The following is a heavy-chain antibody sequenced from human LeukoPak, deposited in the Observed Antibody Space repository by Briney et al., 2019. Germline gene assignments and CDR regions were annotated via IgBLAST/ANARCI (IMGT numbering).Heavy chain of an antibody. CDR1: GGTFGSYA. D-gene: IGHD5-24*01. CDR2: IIPIFGTA. J-gene: IGHJ2*01. CDR3: ARDRRVGLIEMATITDWYFDL. V-gene: IGHV1-69*01. Sequence: SVKVSCKASGGTFGSYAISWVRQAPGQGLEWMGGIIPIFGTANYAQKFQGRVTITADESTSTAYMELSSLRSEDTAVYYCARDRRVGLIEMATITDWYFDLWGRGTLVTVSS.